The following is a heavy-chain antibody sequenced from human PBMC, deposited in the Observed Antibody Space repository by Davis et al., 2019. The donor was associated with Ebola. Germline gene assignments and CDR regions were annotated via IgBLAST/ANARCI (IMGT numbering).Heavy chain of an antibody. CDR3: ARKPARWENWFDP. D-gene: IGHD6-6*01. V-gene: IGHV4-34*12. CDR1: GGSFSGYY. CDR2: IIHFGTT. J-gene: IGHJ5*02. Sequence: MPSETLSLTCAVYGGSFSGYYWTWIRQPPGKGLEWIGEIIHFGTTNYNPSLESRVTISVDTSKNQFSLKVTSVTAADTAVYYCARKPARWENWFDPWGQGTLVTVSS.